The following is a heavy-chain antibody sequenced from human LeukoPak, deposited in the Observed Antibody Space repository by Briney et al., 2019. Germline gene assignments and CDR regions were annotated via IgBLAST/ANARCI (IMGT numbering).Heavy chain of an antibody. D-gene: IGHD6-13*01. J-gene: IGHJ6*03. CDR1: GGSISSGGYY. Sequence: SETLSLTCTVSGGSISSGGYYWSWIRQPPGKGLEWIGYIYHSGSTYYNPSLKSRVTISVDRSKNQFSLKLSSVTAADTAVYYCASGQQLVPYYYYYMDVWGKGTTVTVSS. CDR3: ASGQQLVPYYYYYMDV. V-gene: IGHV4-30-2*01. CDR2: IYHSGST.